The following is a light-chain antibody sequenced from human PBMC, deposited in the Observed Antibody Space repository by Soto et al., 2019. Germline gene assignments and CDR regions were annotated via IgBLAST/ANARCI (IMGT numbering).Light chain of an antibody. V-gene: IGKV3-20*01. CDR1: QSVSSSS. J-gene: IGKJ1*01. CDR2: GAS. Sequence: EIVLTQSPGILSLSPGERATLSCRASQSVSSSSLAWFQQKPGQAPRLLIFGASSRATGIPDRFSGSGSGTDFTLTIRRLGTEDFAAYYCQQYGSSPWTFGQGTKVDIK. CDR3: QQYGSSPWT.